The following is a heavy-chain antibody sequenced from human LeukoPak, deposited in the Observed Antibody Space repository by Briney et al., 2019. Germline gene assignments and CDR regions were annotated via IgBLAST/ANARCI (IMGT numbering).Heavy chain of an antibody. D-gene: IGHD5-24*01. CDR2: ISSSSSYI. V-gene: IGHV3-21*01. CDR3: ARDGYNSASHY. Sequence: GGSLRPSCAASGFTFSSYSMNWIRQAPGKGLEWVSSISSSSSYIYYADSVKGRFTISRDNAKNSLYLQMNSLRAEDTAVYYCARDGYNSASHYWGQGTLVTVSS. J-gene: IGHJ4*02. CDR1: GFTFSSYS.